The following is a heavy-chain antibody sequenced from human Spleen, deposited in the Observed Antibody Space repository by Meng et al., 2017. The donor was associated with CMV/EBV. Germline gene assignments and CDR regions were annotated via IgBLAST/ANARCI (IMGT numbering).Heavy chain of an antibody. V-gene: IGHV3-20*04. CDR2: INWNGGST. J-gene: IGHJ6*02. CDR3: ARGGVWTMRATFYHGMDV. Sequence: GGSLRLSCAASGFTFDDYGMSWVRQAPGKGLEWVSGINWNGGSTGYADSVKGRFTISRDNAKNSLYLQMNSLRAEDTALYYCARGGVWTMRATFYHGMDVWGQGTTVTVSS. CDR1: GFTFDDYG. D-gene: IGHD2/OR15-2a*01.